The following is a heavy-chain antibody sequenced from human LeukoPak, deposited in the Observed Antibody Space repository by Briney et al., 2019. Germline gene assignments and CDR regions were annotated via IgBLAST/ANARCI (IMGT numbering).Heavy chain of an antibody. CDR2: IYYSGST. CDR3: ASGYYDSSVVPLSYFDY. J-gene: IGHJ4*02. CDR1: GGSFSGYY. V-gene: IGHV4-34*09. Sequence: PSETLSLTCAVYGGSFSGYYWSWIRQTPGKGLEWIGYIYYSGSTYYNPSLKSRVTISVDTSKNQFSLKLSSVTAADTAVYYCASGYYDSSVVPLSYFDYWGQGTLVTVSS. D-gene: IGHD3-22*01.